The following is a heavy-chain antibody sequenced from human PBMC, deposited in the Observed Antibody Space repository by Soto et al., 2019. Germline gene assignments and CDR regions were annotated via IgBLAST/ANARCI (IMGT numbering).Heavy chain of an antibody. CDR2: TSTNNGNT. CDR3: ARGLGTNGLDV. J-gene: IGHJ6*02. V-gene: IGHV1-18*04. D-gene: IGHD7-27*01. CDR1: GYRFTTYG. Sequence: QVQLLQSGAEVKKPGASVKVSCKASGYRFTTYGITWVRLAPGQGLEWLGGTSTNNGNTHYAQNLQDRVTMTTETSTSTAYMEVTSLTSDDTAVYYWARGLGTNGLDVWGQGTTVTVSS.